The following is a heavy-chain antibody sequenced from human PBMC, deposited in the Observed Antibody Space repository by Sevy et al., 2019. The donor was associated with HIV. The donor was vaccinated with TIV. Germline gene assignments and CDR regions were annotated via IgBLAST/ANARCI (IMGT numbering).Heavy chain of an antibody. CDR3: AKGRQLVSGRFGTYFDS. Sequence: GGSLRLSCVASGFTFSRFGMTWVRQVPGKGLEWVSTVSGVVIPHTTQTTYYADSVKGRFTISRDNSKDSLFRLMNSFRADDTAVYFCAKGRQLVSGRFGTYFDSWGQGILVTVSS. J-gene: IGHJ4*02. D-gene: IGHD6-13*01. CDR2: VSGVVIPHTTQTT. V-gene: IGHV3-23*01. CDR1: GFTFSRFG.